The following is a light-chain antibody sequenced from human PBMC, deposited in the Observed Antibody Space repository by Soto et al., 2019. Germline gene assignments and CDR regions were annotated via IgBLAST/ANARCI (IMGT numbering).Light chain of an antibody. CDR2: GDS. CDR3: TAWDSSLSAVL. Sequence: QSVLTQPPSASGTTGQRVTITCSGSSSNIGRNYVYWYQQLAGTAPKLLIYGDSQRPSGVPDRFSGSKSGTSASLAISGLRSEDESDYYCTAWDSSLSAVLFVGGTQLTV. CDR1: SSNIGRNY. V-gene: IGLV1-47*02. J-gene: IGLJ3*02.